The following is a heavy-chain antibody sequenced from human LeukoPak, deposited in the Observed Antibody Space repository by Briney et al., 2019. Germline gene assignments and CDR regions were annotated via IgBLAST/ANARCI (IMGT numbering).Heavy chain of an antibody. J-gene: IGHJ4*02. CDR2: IYSGGNT. D-gene: IGHD6-19*01. CDR3: ARVARLGGAVAGTDY. Sequence: PGGSLRLSCAASGFIVTSNHMNWVRQAPGKGLEWISIIYSGGNTYYAESVKGRFTISRDNSKNTVYLQMNMVRAEDTAVYYCARVARLGGAVAGTDYWGQGTVVTVSS. CDR1: GFIVTSNH. V-gene: IGHV3-53*01.